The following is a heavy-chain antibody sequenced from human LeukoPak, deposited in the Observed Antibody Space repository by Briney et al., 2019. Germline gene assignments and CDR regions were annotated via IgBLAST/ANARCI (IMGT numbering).Heavy chain of an antibody. D-gene: IGHD3-22*01. J-gene: IGHJ4*02. CDR2: IFTDGST. V-gene: IGHV4-4*08. CDR3: ATHSGSGYSDY. Sequence: SETLSLTCTVSGDSISSFYWSWIRQTREQGLEWIGYIFTDGSTNYNPSLKSRVSIAVDTSKNRFSLKVRSVTPADTAMYYCATHSGSGYSDYWGQGILVTVSS. CDR1: GDSISSFY.